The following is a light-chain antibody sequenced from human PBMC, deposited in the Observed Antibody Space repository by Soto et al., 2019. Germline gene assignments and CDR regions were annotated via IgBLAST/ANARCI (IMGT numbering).Light chain of an antibody. CDR2: GAS. J-gene: IGKJ1*01. CDR3: QQYRNWPRT. V-gene: IGKV3-15*01. CDR1: QSITTT. Sequence: EIELTQSPVTLSVSPGERASLSCRTSQSITTTLAWYQQKPGQAPRLLIYGASTRATGVPGRFSGSGSGTEFTLTISSLQSEDFAVYYCQQYRNWPRTFGQGTKVDIK.